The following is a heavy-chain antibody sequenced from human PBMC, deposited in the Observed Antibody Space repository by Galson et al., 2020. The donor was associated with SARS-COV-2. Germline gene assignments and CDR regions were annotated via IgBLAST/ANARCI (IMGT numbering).Heavy chain of an antibody. CDR1: GGSISSGSYY. Sequence: SETLSLTCTVSGGSISSGSYYWSWIRQPAGKGLEWIGRIYTSGSTNYNPSLKSRVTISVDTSKNQFSLKLSSVTAADTAVYYCARGGFWSGYYNNYFDYWGQGTLVTVSS. D-gene: IGHD3-3*01. V-gene: IGHV4-61*02. J-gene: IGHJ4*02. CDR3: ARGGFWSGYYNNYFDY. CDR2: IYTSGST.